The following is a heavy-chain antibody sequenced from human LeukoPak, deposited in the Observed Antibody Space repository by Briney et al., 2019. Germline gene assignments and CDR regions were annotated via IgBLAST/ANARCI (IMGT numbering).Heavy chain of an antibody. Sequence: GGSLRLSCAASGFTFSSYGMHWVRQAPGKGLEWVAVISYDGSNKYYADSVKGRFTISRENSKNTLYLQMNSLRAEDTAVYYCAKEGGGLGATIDYWGQGTLVTVSS. V-gene: IGHV3-30*18. CDR3: AKEGGGLGATIDY. CDR1: GFTFSSYG. CDR2: ISYDGSNK. D-gene: IGHD1-26*01. J-gene: IGHJ4*02.